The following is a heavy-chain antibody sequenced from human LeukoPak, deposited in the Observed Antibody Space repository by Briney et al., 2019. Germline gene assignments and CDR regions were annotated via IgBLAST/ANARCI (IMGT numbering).Heavy chain of an antibody. D-gene: IGHD6-13*01. CDR2: IYHSGST. Sequence: SETLSLTCTVSGGSISSSSYYWGWIRQPPGKGLEWIGYIYHSGSTYYNPSLKSRVTISVDRSKNQFSLKLSSVTAADTAVYYCARGDSSSSYAFDIWGQGTMVTVSS. CDR3: ARGDSSSSYAFDI. CDR1: GGSISSSSYY. V-gene: IGHV4-39*07. J-gene: IGHJ3*02.